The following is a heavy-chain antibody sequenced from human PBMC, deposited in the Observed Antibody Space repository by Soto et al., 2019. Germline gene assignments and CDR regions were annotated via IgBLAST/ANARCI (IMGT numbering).Heavy chain of an antibody. Sequence: SVKVSCKASGGTFTDYAFSWVRQAPGQGLEWMGGIIPIFRSSNFAQKFQGRLTIFADASAGTAYMELSSMRSDDTAIYYCAKDVRFQKHLLVFDLWGQGTLVTVSS. CDR1: GGTFTDYA. CDR2: IIPIFRSS. J-gene: IGHJ4*02. V-gene: IGHV1-69*13. CDR3: AKDVRFQKHLLVFDL. D-gene: IGHD3-10*02.